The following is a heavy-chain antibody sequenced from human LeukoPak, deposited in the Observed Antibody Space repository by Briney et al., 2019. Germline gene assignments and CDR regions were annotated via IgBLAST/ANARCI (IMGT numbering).Heavy chain of an antibody. V-gene: IGHV1-69*06. D-gene: IGHD3-3*01. CDR2: IIPIFGTA. CDR3: ARDRVFGTPLFDY. J-gene: IGHJ4*02. CDR1: GGTFSSYA. Sequence: SVKVSCKASGGTFSSYAISWVRQAPGQGLEWMGGIIPIFGTANYAQKFQGRVTITADKSTSTAYMELSSLRSEDTAVYYCARDRVFGTPLFDYWGQGTLVTVSS.